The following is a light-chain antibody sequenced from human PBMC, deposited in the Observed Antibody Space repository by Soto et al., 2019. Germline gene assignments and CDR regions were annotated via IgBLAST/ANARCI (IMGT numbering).Light chain of an antibody. J-gene: IGKJ4*01. V-gene: IGKV1-9*01. Sequence: DIQLTQSPSFLSASVGDRVTITCRASQGISSYLAWYQQKPGKAPKLLIYAASTLQSGVPSRFSGSGSGTEVTLTISSLQPEDFATNYCQQLTSYPPHTFGGGTKVEIK. CDR1: QGISSY. CDR3: QQLTSYPPHT. CDR2: AAS.